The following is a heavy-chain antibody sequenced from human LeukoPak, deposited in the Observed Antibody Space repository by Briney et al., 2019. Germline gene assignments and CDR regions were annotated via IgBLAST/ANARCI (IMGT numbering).Heavy chain of an antibody. Sequence: ASVKVSCKASGYTFTSYDINWVRQATGQGLEWMGWMNPNSGNTGYAQKFQGRVTMTRNTSISTAYMGLSSLRSEDTAVYYCARGRMRRGIVVVPAAHDYWGQGTLVTVSS. CDR1: GYTFTSYD. V-gene: IGHV1-8*01. CDR2: MNPNSGNT. D-gene: IGHD2-2*01. CDR3: ARGRMRRGIVVVPAAHDY. J-gene: IGHJ4*02.